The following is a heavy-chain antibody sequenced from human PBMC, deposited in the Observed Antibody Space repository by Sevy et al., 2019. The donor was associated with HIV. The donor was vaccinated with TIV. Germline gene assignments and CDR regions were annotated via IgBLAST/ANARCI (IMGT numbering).Heavy chain of an antibody. J-gene: IGHJ4*02. D-gene: IGHD3-10*01. CDR3: ARALSGSGRSFDY. V-gene: IGHV3-53*01. Sequence: GGSLRLSCAASGFTVSSNYMSWVRQAPGKGLEWVSVIYSGGSTYYADSVKGRFTISRDNSKNTLYLQMNSLRAEDTAVYYCARALSGSGRSFDYWGQGTLVTVSS. CDR1: GFTVSSNY. CDR2: IYSGGST.